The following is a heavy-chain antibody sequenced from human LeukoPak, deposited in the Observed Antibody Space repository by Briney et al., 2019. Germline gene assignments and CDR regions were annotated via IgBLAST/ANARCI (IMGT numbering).Heavy chain of an antibody. J-gene: IGHJ5*02. V-gene: IGHV4-39*07. Sequence: NASETLSLTCTVSGGSISSSSYYWGWIRQPPGKGLEWIGSIYYSGSTYYNPSLKSRVTISVDTSKNHFSLKLSSVTAADTAVYYCARGGYYGSGNDFRFDPWGQGTLVTVSS. CDR3: ARGGYYGSGNDFRFDP. CDR2: IYYSGST. CDR1: GGSISSSSYY. D-gene: IGHD3-10*01.